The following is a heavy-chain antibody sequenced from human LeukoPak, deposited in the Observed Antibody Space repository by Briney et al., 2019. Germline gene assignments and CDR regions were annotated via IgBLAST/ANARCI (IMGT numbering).Heavy chain of an antibody. V-gene: IGHV3-23*01. D-gene: IGHD3-10*01. CDR3: AKLPYSDYGSGRPPFMDV. Sequence: PGGSLRLSCAASGFSFSNYAMSWVRQAPGEGLDWVSTISDSGRDAYYADSVKGRFTISRDNSKNTPYLQMTSQRVEDTATYYCAKLPYSDYGSGRPPFMDVWGQGTTVAVSS. J-gene: IGHJ6*02. CDR2: ISDSGRDA. CDR1: GFSFSNYA.